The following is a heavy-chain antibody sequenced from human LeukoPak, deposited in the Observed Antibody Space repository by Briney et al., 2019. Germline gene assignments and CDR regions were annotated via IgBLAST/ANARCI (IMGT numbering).Heavy chain of an antibody. J-gene: IGHJ4*02. CDR1: GFTFDDYA. CDR3: VGSRFLEWLFNFDY. Sequence: GGSLRLSCAASGFTFDDYAMHWVRQAPGKGLEWVSGISWNSGSIGYADSVKGRFTISRDNAKNSLYLQMNSLRAEDTALYYCVGSRFLEWLFNFDYWGQGTLVPVSS. CDR2: ISWNSGSI. V-gene: IGHV3-9*01. D-gene: IGHD3-3*01.